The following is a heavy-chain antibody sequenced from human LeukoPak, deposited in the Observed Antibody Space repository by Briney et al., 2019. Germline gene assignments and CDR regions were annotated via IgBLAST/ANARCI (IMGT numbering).Heavy chain of an antibody. CDR1: GGSFSGYY. J-gene: IGHJ5*02. Sequence: SETLSLTRAVYGGSFSGYYWSWIRQPPGKGLAWIGEINHSGSTNYNPSLKSRVTISVDTSKNQSSLKLSSVTAADTAVYYCARGRFKTIFGVVTRSNWFDPWGQGTLVTVSS. V-gene: IGHV4-34*01. CDR3: ARGRFKTIFGVVTRSNWFDP. CDR2: INHSGST. D-gene: IGHD3-3*01.